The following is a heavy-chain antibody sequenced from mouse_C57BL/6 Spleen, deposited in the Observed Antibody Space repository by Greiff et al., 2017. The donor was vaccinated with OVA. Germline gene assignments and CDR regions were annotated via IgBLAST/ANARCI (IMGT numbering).Heavy chain of an antibody. CDR3: ASTHDCNCLAY. Sequence: VKLQESGAELVKPGASVKISCKASGYAFSSYWMNWVKQRPGKGLAWIGQIYPGDGDTNYKGKFKGKATLTADKSSSTAYMQLSSLTSEDSAVYFCASTHDCNCLAYWGQGTLLTVSA. CDR2: IYPGDGDT. V-gene: IGHV1-80*01. J-gene: IGHJ3*01. CDR1: GYAFSSYW. D-gene: IGHD2-1*01.